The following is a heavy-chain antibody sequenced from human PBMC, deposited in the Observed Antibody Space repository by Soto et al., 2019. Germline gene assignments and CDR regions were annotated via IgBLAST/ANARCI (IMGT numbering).Heavy chain of an antibody. D-gene: IGHD5-12*01. J-gene: IGHJ6*02. CDR1: GYTFTIYG. CDR2: ISPDNGNT. Sequence: ASVKVSCKASGYTFTIYGSSWVRQAPGQGLEWMGWISPDNGNTNYAQKLQGRVTMTTDTSTSTAYMELRSLRSDDTAVYYCARALGYSGYAGMDVWGQGTTVTVSS. CDR3: ARALGYSGYAGMDV. V-gene: IGHV1-18*01.